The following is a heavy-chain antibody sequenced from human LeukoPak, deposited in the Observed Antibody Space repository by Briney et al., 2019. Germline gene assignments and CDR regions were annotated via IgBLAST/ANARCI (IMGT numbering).Heavy chain of an antibody. CDR3: ARHAVVGFDY. CDR1: GGSTSSYY. V-gene: IGHV4-4*09. Sequence: SETLSLTCTVSGGSTSSYYWSWIRQPPGKGLEWIVYIYTSGSTNYNPSLKSRVTISVDTSKNQFSLKLSSVTAADTAVYYCARHAVVGFDYWGQGTLVTVSS. J-gene: IGHJ4*02. D-gene: IGHD1-26*01. CDR2: IYTSGST.